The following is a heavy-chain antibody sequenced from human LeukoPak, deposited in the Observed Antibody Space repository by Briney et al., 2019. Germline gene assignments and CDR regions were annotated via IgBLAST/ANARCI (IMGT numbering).Heavy chain of an antibody. V-gene: IGHV3-23*01. Sequence: GGSLRLSCAASGFTFSSYAMSWVRQAPGKGLEWISAISGSGGSTYYADSVKGRFTISRDNSKNTLYLQMNSLRAEDTAVYYCAKDELEGRQPLDYWGQGTLVTVSS. CDR2: ISGSGGST. J-gene: IGHJ4*02. CDR3: AKDELEGRQPLDY. CDR1: GFTFSSYA. D-gene: IGHD3-3*01.